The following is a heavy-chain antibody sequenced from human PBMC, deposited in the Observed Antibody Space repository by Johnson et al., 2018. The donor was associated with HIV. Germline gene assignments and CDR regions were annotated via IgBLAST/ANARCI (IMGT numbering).Heavy chain of an antibody. CDR2: IYSGGYT. D-gene: IGHD6-13*01. J-gene: IGHJ3*02. V-gene: IGHV3-66*01. CDR1: GFTVSSNY. CDR3: AKDVRMSIAAAADHAFDI. Sequence: VQLVESGGGLVQPGGSLRLSCAASGFTVSSNYMSWVRQAPGQGLEWVSVIYSGGYTYYADSVTGRFTISRDNSNNTLYLQMNNLRAEDTAVYYRAKDVRMSIAAAADHAFDIWGQGTMVTVSS.